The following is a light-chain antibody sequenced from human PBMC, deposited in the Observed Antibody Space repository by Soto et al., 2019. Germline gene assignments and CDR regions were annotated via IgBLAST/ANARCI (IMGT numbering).Light chain of an antibody. V-gene: IGKV3-20*01. CDR1: QSGSSRY. CDR2: GVF. Sequence: EIVLTQSPDTLSLSPGERATLSCRASQSGSSRYLAWYQQRPGQPPRLLIYGVFTRADDIPDRFSGSGSGTKYTLTNSRMQHEDFAVYYCRHYGYPQWTVGQAPKVE. J-gene: IGKJ1*01. CDR3: RHYGYPQWT.